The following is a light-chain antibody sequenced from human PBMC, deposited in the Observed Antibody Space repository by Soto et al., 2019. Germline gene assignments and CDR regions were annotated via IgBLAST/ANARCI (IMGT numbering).Light chain of an antibody. CDR3: QHYNSYPWT. CDR1: QTINNW. V-gene: IGKV1-5*01. J-gene: IGKJ1*01. CDR2: HAS. Sequence: STLSASIGDRVTITCRASQTINNWLAWYQQKPGKAPNLLIYHASNLETGVPSRFSGSAFGTEFTLTISSLQPDDFATYYCQHYNSYPWTFGQGTKVDIK.